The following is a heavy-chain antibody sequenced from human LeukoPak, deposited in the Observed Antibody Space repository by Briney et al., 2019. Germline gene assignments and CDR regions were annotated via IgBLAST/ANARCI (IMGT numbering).Heavy chain of an antibody. J-gene: IGHJ4*02. CDR3: ARDYYGDYGLLDY. CDR2: IIPIFGTA. V-gene: IGHV1-69*05. CDR1: GGTFSSYA. Sequence: SVKVSCKASGGTFSSYAISWVRQAPGQGLEWMGGIIPIFGTANYAQKFQGRVTITTDESTSTAYMELSSLRSEDTAVYYCARDYYGDYGLLDYWGQGTLVTVSS. D-gene: IGHD4-17*01.